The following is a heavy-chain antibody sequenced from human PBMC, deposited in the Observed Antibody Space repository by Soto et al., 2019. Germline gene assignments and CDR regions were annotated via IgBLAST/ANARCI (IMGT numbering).Heavy chain of an antibody. CDR2: IYSAGST. J-gene: IGHJ6*02. V-gene: IGHV3-53*02. Sequence: EVQLVETGGGLIQPGGSLRLSCAASGFTVSSNYMSWVRQAPGKGLEWVSVIYSAGSTYYADSMRGRLNISRDNSKNTLYLQMKSRRAEDTAVYYSAIGPPETRPGMEVGGQGTTVTVSS. CDR1: GFTVSSNY. CDR3: AIGPPETRPGMEV.